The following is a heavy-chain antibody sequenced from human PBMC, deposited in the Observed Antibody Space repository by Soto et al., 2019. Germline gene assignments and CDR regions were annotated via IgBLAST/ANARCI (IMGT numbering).Heavy chain of an antibody. CDR3: AKVLGYCSSSTCSREAYYYYGMDV. CDR1: GFTFSGYG. V-gene: IGHV3-30*18. D-gene: IGHD2-2*01. J-gene: IGHJ6*02. CDR2: ISYDGGNK. Sequence: QVQLVESGGGVVQPGRSLRLSCAASGFTFSGYGMHWVRQAPGKGLEWVAVISYDGGNKYYADSVKGRFTISRDNPKNTLYLQMNSLRTEDTAVYYCAKVLGYCSSSTCSREAYYYYGMDVWGQGTTVTVSS.